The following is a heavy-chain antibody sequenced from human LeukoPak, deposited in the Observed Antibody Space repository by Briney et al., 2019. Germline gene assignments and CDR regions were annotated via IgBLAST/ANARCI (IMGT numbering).Heavy chain of an antibody. CDR1: GGSISSYY. D-gene: IGHD1-14*01. J-gene: IGHJ4*02. CDR2: IYYSGIT. CDR3: ARHKFNYGTTYFDY. Sequence: SETLSLTCTVSGGSISSYYWSWIRQPPGKGLEWIGSIYYSGITYYNPSLKSRVTISVDTSNNQFSLKLSSVTAADTAVYYCARHKFNYGTTYFDYWGQGTLVTVSS. V-gene: IGHV4-59*05.